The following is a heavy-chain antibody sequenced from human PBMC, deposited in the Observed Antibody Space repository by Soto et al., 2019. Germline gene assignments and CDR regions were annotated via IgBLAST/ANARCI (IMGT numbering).Heavy chain of an antibody. CDR3: AKGIAAALFQH. CDR1: GFTFSSYS. J-gene: IGHJ1*01. Sequence: GGSLRLSCAASGFTFSSYSMNWVRQAPGKGLEWVSYISSSSSTIYYADSVKGRFTISRDNAKNSLYLQMNSLRAEDTAVYYCAKGIAAALFQHWGQGTLVTVSS. V-gene: IGHV3-48*01. CDR2: ISSSSSTI. D-gene: IGHD6-13*01.